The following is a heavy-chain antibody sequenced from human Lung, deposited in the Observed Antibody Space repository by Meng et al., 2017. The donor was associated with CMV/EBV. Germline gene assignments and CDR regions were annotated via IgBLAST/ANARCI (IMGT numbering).Heavy chain of an antibody. CDR2: ISGSVGNT. Sequence: SCAASGFPFRSYAMSWVRQAPGKGLEWVPSISGSVGNTYYADSVKGRFTISRDNSGDTLYMQMSSLRAEDTAVYYCAREEAMVGYYTNWFDAWGQGALVTVSS. CDR3: AREEAMVGYYTNWFDA. V-gene: IGHV3-23*01. J-gene: IGHJ5*02. CDR1: GFPFRSYA. D-gene: IGHD5-18*01.